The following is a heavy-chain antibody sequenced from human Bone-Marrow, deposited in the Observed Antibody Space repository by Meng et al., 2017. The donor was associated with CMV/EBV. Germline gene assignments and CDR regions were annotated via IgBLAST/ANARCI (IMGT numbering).Heavy chain of an antibody. D-gene: IGHD1-26*01. CDR2: IIPIFGTA. J-gene: IGHJ4*02. CDR3: ARVPIVGATADYFDY. CDR1: GGTFSSYA. Sequence: SVKVSCKASGGTFSSYAISWVRQAPGQGLEWMGGIIPIFGTANYAQKFQGRVTITTDESTSTAYMELSSLRSEDTAVYYCARVPIVGATADYFDYWGQGTLVTVSS. V-gene: IGHV1-69*05.